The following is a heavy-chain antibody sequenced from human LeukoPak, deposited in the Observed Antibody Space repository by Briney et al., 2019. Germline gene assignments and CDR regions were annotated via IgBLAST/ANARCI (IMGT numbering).Heavy chain of an antibody. V-gene: IGHV4-30-4*01. CDR2: IYYSGST. CDR1: GGSISSGDYY. D-gene: IGHD4-17*01. Sequence: SQTLSLTCTVSGGSISSGDYYWSWLRQPPGKGLEWIGYIYYSGSTYYNPSLKSRVTISVDTSKNQFSLKLSSVTAADTAVYYCARGNITPGDRYYYYYGMDVWGQGTTVTVSS. J-gene: IGHJ6*02. CDR3: ARGNITPGDRYYYYYGMDV.